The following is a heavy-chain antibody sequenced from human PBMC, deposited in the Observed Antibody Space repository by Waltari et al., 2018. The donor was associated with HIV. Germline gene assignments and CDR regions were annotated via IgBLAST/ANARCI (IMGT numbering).Heavy chain of an antibody. CDR3: ARRSGGPTRNLDY. CDR2: IYPGDSDT. CDR1: GERLTTYW. V-gene: IGHV5-51*03. D-gene: IGHD6-19*01. Sequence: EVRLVQSGAEVKKPGESRKISCKGSGERLTTYWIGWVRQMPGKGLEWMGIIYPGDSDTRYSPSFHGQVTISADKSISTAYLQWSSLKASDTAMYYCARRSGGPTRNLDYWGQGTLVIVSS. J-gene: IGHJ4*02.